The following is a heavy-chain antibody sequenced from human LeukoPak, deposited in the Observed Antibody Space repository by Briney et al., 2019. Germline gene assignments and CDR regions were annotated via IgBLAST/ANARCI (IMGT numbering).Heavy chain of an antibody. CDR2: ISVSGGST. J-gene: IGHJ4*02. CDR1: GFTFNTYA. Sequence: AGGSLRLSCAASGFTFNTYAMSWVRQAPGKGLEWVSAISVSGGSTYYADSVKGRFTISRDNSKNTLYLQMNSLRAEDTAVFYCAKGLIVGATTCLFDYWGQGTLVTVSS. V-gene: IGHV3-23*01. CDR3: AKGLIVGATTCLFDY. D-gene: IGHD1-26*01.